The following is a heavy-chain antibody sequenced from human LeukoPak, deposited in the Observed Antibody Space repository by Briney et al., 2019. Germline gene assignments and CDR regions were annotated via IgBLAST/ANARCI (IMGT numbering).Heavy chain of an antibody. CDR1: GGSISSSNW. Sequence: PSETLSLTCAVSGGSISSSNWWSWVRQPPGKGLEWIGEIYHSGSTNYNPSLKSRVTISVDKSKNQFSLKLSSVTAAGTAVYYCARGSSRYEGDFDYWGQGTLVTVSS. CDR3: ARGSSRYEGDFDY. D-gene: IGHD6-13*01. J-gene: IGHJ4*02. V-gene: IGHV4-4*02. CDR2: IYHSGST.